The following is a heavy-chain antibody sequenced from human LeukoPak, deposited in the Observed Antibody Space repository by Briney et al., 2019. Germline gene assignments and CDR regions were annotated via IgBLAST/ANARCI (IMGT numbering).Heavy chain of an antibody. J-gene: IGHJ4*02. CDR1: GYTFTSYG. CDR2: ISAYNGNT. CDR3: ARDQDDGYNYEGADY. Sequence: GASVKVSCKASGYTFTSYGISWVRQAPGQGLEWMGWISAYNGNTNYAQKLQGRVTMTTDTSTSTAYMELRSLRSDDTAVYYCARDQDDGYNYEGADYWGQGTLVTVSS. D-gene: IGHD5-24*01. V-gene: IGHV1-18*01.